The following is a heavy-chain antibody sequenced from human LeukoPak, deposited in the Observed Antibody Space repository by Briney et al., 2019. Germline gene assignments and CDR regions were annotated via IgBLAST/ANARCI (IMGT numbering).Heavy chain of an antibody. J-gene: IGHJ5*02. D-gene: IGHD6-13*01. V-gene: IGHV1-46*01. CDR2: INPSGGST. CDR1: GYTFTSYY. Sequence: GASVKVSCKASGYTFTSYYMHWVRQAPGQGLEWMGIINPSGGSTSYAQKFQGRVTMTRDMSTSTVYMELSSLRSEDTAVYYCARGGSSSWWDNWFDPWGQGTLVTVSS. CDR3: ARGGSSSWWDNWFDP.